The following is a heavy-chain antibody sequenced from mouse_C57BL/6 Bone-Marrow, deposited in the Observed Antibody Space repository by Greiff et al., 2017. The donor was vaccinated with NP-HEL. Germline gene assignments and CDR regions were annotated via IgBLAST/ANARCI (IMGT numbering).Heavy chain of an antibody. CDR3: ARKGIYYGNYSFDY. J-gene: IGHJ2*01. CDR2: IHPNSGST. D-gene: IGHD2-1*01. CDR1: GYTFTSYC. V-gene: IGHV1-64*01. Sequence: QVQLQQPGAELVKPGASVKLSCKASGYTFTSYCMHWVKQRPGQGLEWIGMIHPNSGSTNYNEKFKSKATLTVDKSSSTAYMQLSSLTSEDSAVYYCARKGIYYGNYSFDYWGQGTTLTVSS.